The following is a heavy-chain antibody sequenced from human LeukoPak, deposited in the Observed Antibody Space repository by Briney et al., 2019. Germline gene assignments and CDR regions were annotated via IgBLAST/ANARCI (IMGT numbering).Heavy chain of an antibody. CDR1: GFTFSSYP. CDR2: ISGSGGST. D-gene: IGHD6-13*01. V-gene: IGHV3-23*01. CDR3: AAHSSSWPYWYFDL. Sequence: PGGSLRLSCAASGFTFSSYPMSWVRQAPGKELEWVSAISGSGGSTYYADSVKGRFTISRDNSKNTLYLQMNSLRAEDTAVYYCAAHSSSWPYWYFDLWGRGTLVTVSS. J-gene: IGHJ2*01.